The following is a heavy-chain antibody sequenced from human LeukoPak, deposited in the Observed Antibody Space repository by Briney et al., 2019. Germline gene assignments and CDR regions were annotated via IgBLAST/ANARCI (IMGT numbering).Heavy chain of an antibody. CDR2: FDPEDGET. D-gene: IGHD2-15*01. Sequence: ASVKVSCKVSGYTLTELSMHWVRQAPGKGLEWMGGFDPEDGETIYALKFQGRVTMTEDTSTDTAYMELSSLRSEDTAVYYCARGPPGQADFDHWGQGTLVTVSS. CDR3: ARGPPGQADFDH. V-gene: IGHV1-24*01. CDR1: GYTLTELS. J-gene: IGHJ4*02.